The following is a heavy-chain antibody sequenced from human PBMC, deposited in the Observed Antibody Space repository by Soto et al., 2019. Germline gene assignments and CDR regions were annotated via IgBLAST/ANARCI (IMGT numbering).Heavy chain of an antibody. J-gene: IGHJ3*02. CDR2: VYDSGTK. Sequence: TLSLTCTVSGGSISSGDYYWSWIRQPPGKGLEWIGFVYDSGTKYYNPSLKSRVTISVDTSKYQFSLNLSSVTAADTAVYYCARTTDMKPFDIWGQGTMVTVSS. CDR1: GGSISSGDYY. CDR3: ARTTDMKPFDI. D-gene: IGHD1-1*01. V-gene: IGHV4-30-4*01.